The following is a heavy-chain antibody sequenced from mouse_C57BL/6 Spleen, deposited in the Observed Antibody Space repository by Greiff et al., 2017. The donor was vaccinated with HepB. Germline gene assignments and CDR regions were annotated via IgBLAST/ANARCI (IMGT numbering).Heavy chain of an antibody. CDR3: ARGTAQATDY. D-gene: IGHD3-2*02. V-gene: IGHV1-82*01. Sequence: VQLQQSGPELVKPGASVKISCKASGYAFSSSWMNWVKQRPGKGLEWIGRIYPGDGDTNYNGKLKGKATLTADKSSSTAYMQLSSLTSEDSAVYFCARGTAQATDYWGQGTTLTVSS. J-gene: IGHJ2*01. CDR1: GYAFSSSW. CDR2: IYPGDGDT.